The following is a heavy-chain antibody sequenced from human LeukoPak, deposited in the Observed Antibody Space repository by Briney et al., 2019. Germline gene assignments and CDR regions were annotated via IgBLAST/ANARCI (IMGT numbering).Heavy chain of an antibody. CDR3: ARSEDAFDI. J-gene: IGHJ3*02. CDR2: IKQDGSEK. CDR1: GVMFPSYW. V-gene: IGHV3-7*05. Sequence: GGSLRLSCAASGVMFPSYWMTWVRQAPGKGLEWVANIKQDGSEKYYVDSVKGRFTISRDNAKNSVYLQMSSLRSEDTAVFYCARSEDAFDIWGQGTMVTVSS.